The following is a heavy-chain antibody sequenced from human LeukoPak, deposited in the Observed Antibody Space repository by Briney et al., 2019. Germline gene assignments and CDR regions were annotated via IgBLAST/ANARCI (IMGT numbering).Heavy chain of an antibody. CDR2: ISSSSSTI. CDR3: ARDLGGPFDY. D-gene: IGHD3-16*01. Sequence: PGGSLRLSCAASGFTFSSYSMNWVRQAPGKGLEWVSYISSSSSTIYYADSVKGRFTISRDNAKNSLYLQMNSLRAEDTAVYYCARDLGGPFDYWGQGTLVTVSS. CDR1: GFTFSSYS. J-gene: IGHJ4*02. V-gene: IGHV3-48*01.